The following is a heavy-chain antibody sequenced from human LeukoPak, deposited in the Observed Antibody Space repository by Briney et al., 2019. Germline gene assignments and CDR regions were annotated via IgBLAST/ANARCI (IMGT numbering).Heavy chain of an antibody. CDR1: EFTFTTYN. CDR3: VRDPTGSFDY. J-gene: IGHJ4*02. D-gene: IGHD2-8*02. V-gene: IGHV3-48*01. Sequence: GGSLRLSCAGSEFTFTTYNMHWVRHTPGKGLEWVSYISPSGSTMVYADSVKGRFTISRDNAKNSLYLQMNSLRAEDTAVYYCVRDPTGSFDYWGQGTLVTVSS. CDR2: ISPSGSTM.